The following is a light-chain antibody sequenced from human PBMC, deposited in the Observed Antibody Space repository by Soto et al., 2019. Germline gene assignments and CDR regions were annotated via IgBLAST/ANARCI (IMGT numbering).Light chain of an antibody. CDR3: SSYTSSTAYV. CDR2: EVT. J-gene: IGLJ1*01. CDR1: SSDVGGYNY. V-gene: IGLV2-14*01. Sequence: QSALTQPPSASGSPGQSITISCTGTSSDVGGYNYVSWYQLHPGKAPKLILYEVTNRPSGVSDRFSGSKSGNTASLTISGLQAEDEADYYCSSYTSSTAYVFGTGTKVTVL.